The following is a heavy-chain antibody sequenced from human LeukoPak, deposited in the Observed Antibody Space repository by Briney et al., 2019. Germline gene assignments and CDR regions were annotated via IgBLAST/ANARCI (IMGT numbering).Heavy chain of an antibody. Sequence: SKTLSLTCTVSGGSISSTNYFWGWIRQPPGKGLEWIGSIYYTGSTYYNPSLKSRVTVSVDTSKNQFSLRLSSVTAADTAVYYCAREIVGATPYYFDYWGQGTLVTVSS. CDR1: GGSISSTNYF. CDR2: IYYTGST. V-gene: IGHV4-39*07. D-gene: IGHD1-26*01. CDR3: AREIVGATPYYFDY. J-gene: IGHJ4*02.